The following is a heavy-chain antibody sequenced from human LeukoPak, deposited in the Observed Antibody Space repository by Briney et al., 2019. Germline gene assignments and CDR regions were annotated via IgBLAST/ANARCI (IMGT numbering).Heavy chain of an antibody. J-gene: IGHJ6*02. V-gene: IGHV3-11*01. CDR1: GFTFSDYY. CDR2: ISSSGNTI. CDR3: ARDGYDILTGYSYYYGMDV. Sequence: GGSLRLSCAASGFTFSDYYMSWIRQAPGKGLEWVSYISSSGNTIYYADSVKGRFTISRDNAKNSLYLQMNSLRAEDTAVYYCARDGYDILTGYSYYYGMDVWGQGTTVTVSS. D-gene: IGHD3-9*01.